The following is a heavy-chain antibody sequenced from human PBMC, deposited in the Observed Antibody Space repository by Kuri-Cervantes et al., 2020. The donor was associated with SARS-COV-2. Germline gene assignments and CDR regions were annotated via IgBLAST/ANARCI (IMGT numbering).Heavy chain of an antibody. CDR2: ISSSSSTI. Sequence: GESLKISCAASGFTFSSYSMNWVRQAPGKGLEWVSYISSSSSTIYYADSVKGRFTISRDNAKNSLYLQMNSLRAEDTAVYYCARVFWSARGWGQGTMVTVSS. D-gene: IGHD3-3*01. CDR3: ARVFWSARG. J-gene: IGHJ3*01. V-gene: IGHV3-48*01. CDR1: GFTFSSYS.